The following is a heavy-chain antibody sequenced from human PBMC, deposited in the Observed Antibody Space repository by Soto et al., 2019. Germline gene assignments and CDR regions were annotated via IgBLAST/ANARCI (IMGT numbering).Heavy chain of an antibody. Sequence: GGSLRLSCAASGFTFSSYAMSWVRQAPGKGLEWVSAISGSGGSTYYADSVKGRFTISRDNSKNTLYLQMNSLRAEDTAVYYSAKSVAVAGVAFDYWGQGTLVTVSS. V-gene: IGHV3-23*01. J-gene: IGHJ4*02. CDR3: AKSVAVAGVAFDY. CDR1: GFTFSSYA. CDR2: ISGSGGST. D-gene: IGHD6-19*01.